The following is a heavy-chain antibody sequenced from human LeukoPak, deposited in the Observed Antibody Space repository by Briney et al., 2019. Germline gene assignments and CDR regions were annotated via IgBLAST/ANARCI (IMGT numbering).Heavy chain of an antibody. Sequence: KASETLSLTCTVSGGSISSGDYYWSWIRQPPGKGLEWIGYIYYSGSTYYNPSLKSRVTISVDTSKNQFSLKLSSVTAADTAVYYCARERFLEWLGIDYWGQGTLVTVSS. D-gene: IGHD3-3*01. V-gene: IGHV4-30-4*01. J-gene: IGHJ4*02. CDR2: IYYSGST. CDR3: ARERFLEWLGIDY. CDR1: GGSISSGDYY.